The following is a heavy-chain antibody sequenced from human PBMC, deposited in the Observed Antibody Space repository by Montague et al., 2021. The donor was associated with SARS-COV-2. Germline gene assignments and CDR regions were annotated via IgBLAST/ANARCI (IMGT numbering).Heavy chain of an antibody. J-gene: IGHJ4*02. V-gene: IGHV4-34*01. Sequence: SETLSLTCAVYGGSFSGYYWSWIRQPPGKGLEWIGEINHSGSTNYNPSLKSRVTISVDTSKNQFSLKLSSVTAADTAVYYCASASDSGYAFDYWGQGTLVTVSS. CDR2: INHSGST. CDR3: ASASDSGYAFDY. CDR1: GGSFSGYY. D-gene: IGHD2-2*01.